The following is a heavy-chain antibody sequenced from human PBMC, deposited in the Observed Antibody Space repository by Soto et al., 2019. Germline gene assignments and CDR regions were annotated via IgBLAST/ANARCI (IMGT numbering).Heavy chain of an antibody. CDR2: IKSKTDGGTT. CDR1: GVTVSSKY. V-gene: IGHV3-15*01. Sequence: PGGSLRLSCAASGVTVSSKYKSWGRQAPGKGLEWVGRIKSKTDGGTTDFAAPVKGRFAISRDDSKNKMYMEMSSLRTEETGGYFFTTFSYFNIQIVRFDFWARGPLVPVSS. CDR3: TTFSYFNIQIVRFDF. J-gene: IGHJ4*02. D-gene: IGHD2-21*01.